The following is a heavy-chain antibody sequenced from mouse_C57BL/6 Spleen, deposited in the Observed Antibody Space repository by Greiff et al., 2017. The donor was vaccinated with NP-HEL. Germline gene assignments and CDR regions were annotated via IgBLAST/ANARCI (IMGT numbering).Heavy chain of an antibody. V-gene: IGHV1-55*01. D-gene: IGHD1-1*01. J-gene: IGHJ3*01. CDR2: IYPGSGST. Sequence: LVESGAELVKPGASVKMSCKASGYTFTSYWITWVKQRPGQGLEWIGDIYPGSGSTNYNEKFKSKATLTVDTSSSTAYMQLSSLTSEDSAVYYCARYDTTVVTPFAYWGQGTLVTVSA. CDR3: ARYDTTVVTPFAY. CDR1: GYTFTSYW.